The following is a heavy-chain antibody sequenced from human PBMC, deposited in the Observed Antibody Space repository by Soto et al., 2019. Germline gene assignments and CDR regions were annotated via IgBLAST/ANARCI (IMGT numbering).Heavy chain of an antibody. V-gene: IGHV4-30-4*01. J-gene: IGHJ4*02. D-gene: IGHD2-2*01. Sequence: LSLTCTVSGGSISSGGSYWGWIRQPPGKGLEWIGYIYYSGNTYFNPSLKSRVTLSVDTSKNQFSLNLSSVTAADTAVYYCVRYCSTTKCPFDYWGQGTLVTVSS. CDR1: GGSISSGGSY. CDR2: IYYSGNT. CDR3: VRYCSTTKCPFDY.